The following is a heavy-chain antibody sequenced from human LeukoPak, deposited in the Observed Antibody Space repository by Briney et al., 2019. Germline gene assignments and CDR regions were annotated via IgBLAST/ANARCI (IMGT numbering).Heavy chain of an antibody. CDR2: INPNSGGT. V-gene: IGHV1-2*06. D-gene: IGHD3-22*01. J-gene: IGHJ3*02. CDR1: GYTFTGFC. CDR3: ARLDSYDAFDI. Sequence: ASVKVSCKASGYTFTGFCMHWVRQAPGQGLEWMGRINPNSGGTNYAQKFQGRVTMTRDTSISTAYMELSRLRSDDTAVYYCARLDSYDAFDIWGQGTMVTVSS.